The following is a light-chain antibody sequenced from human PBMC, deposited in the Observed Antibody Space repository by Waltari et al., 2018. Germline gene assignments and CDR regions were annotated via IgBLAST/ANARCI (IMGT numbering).Light chain of an antibody. J-gene: IGKJ5*01. CDR2: AAS. Sequence: DIQLTQSPSFLSASVGDRVTITCRASQGISSYLALYQQKPGKAPKLLIYAASTLQSGVPARFSGSGFGTKFTLTISSLQPEDFATYYCQLLNSYQSTFGQVTRLEIK. V-gene: IGKV1-9*01. CDR1: QGISSY. CDR3: QLLNSYQST.